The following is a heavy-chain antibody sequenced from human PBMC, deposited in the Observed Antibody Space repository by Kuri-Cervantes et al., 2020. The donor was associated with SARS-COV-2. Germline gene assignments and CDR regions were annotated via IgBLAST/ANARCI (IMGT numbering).Heavy chain of an antibody. J-gene: IGHJ6*03. Sequence: SLKISCAASGFTFDDYAMHWVRQAPGKGLEWVSGISWNSGSIGYADSVKGRSTISRDNAKNSLYLQMNSLRTEDTALYYCAKDFGYGVDIVDRGVRYYYYMDVWGKGTTVTDSS. CDR3: AKDFGYGVDIVDRGVRYYYYMDV. CDR1: GFTFDDYA. CDR2: ISWNSGSI. D-gene: IGHD5-12*01. V-gene: IGHV3-9*01.